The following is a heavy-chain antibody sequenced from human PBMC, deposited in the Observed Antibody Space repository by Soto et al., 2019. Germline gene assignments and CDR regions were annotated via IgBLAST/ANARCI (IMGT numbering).Heavy chain of an antibody. J-gene: IGHJ2*01. CDR2: ISAYNGNT. D-gene: IGHD5-18*01. Sequence: QVQLVQSGAEVKKPGASVKVSCKASGYTFTSYGISWVRQAPGQGLEWMGWISAYNGNTNYAQKLQGRVTMTTDTSTSTAYRELRSLRSDDTAVYYCARAARQYSYGRSYWYFDLWGRGTLVTVSS. CDR3: ARAARQYSYGRSYWYFDL. V-gene: IGHV1-18*01. CDR1: GYTFTSYG.